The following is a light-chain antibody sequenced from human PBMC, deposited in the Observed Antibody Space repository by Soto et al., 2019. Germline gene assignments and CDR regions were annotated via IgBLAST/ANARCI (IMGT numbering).Light chain of an antibody. CDR2: LGS. V-gene: IGKV2-28*01. CDR1: QSLLHSNGYNY. J-gene: IGKJ2*01. Sequence: DIVMTQSPLSLPVIFGEPASISCRSSQSLLHSNGYNYLDWYLQKPGQSPQLLIYLGSTRASGVPDRFSGSGSGTDFTLKISRVEAEDVGVYYCMQALQTPYTFGPGTKLEIK. CDR3: MQALQTPYT.